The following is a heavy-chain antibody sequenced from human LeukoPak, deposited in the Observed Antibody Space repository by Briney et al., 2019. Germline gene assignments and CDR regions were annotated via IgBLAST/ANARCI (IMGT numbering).Heavy chain of an antibody. CDR1: GYSFTSYW. V-gene: IGHV5-51*01. CDR2: IYPGDSDT. Sequence: GASLKISCKGSGYSFTSYWIGWVRQMPGKGLEWMGIIYPGDSDTRYSPSFQGQVTISADKSISTSYLQWSSLKASDTAMYYCARHAQDYGDYEYYFDYWGQGTLVTVSS. J-gene: IGHJ4*02. CDR3: ARHAQDYGDYEYYFDY. D-gene: IGHD4-17*01.